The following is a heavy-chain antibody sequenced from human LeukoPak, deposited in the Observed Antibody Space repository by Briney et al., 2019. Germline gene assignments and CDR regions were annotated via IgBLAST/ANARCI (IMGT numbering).Heavy chain of an antibody. D-gene: IGHD4-17*01. Sequence: GGSLRLSCAASGFTFSTYSMNWVRQAPGKGLEWVSYISSSSSYIYYADSVKGRFTISRDNAKNSLYLQMNSLRAEDTAVYYCARDSPNDYDPFDYWGQGTLVTVSS. J-gene: IGHJ4*02. V-gene: IGHV3-21*05. CDR2: ISSSSSYI. CDR3: ARDSPNDYDPFDY. CDR1: GFTFSTYS.